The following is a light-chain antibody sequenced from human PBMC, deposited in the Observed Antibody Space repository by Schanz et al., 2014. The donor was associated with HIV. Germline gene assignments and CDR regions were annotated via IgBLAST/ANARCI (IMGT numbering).Light chain of an antibody. J-gene: IGLJ1*01. CDR1: SGDVGRYDY. Sequence: QSALTQPASVSGSLGQSITISCTGTSGDVGRYDYVSWYQQHPGQAPKLLIYDVTYRPSGISNRFSGSKSGYTASLTISGLQAEDEADYHCSSYTTSNTLVFGTGTKLTVL. CDR3: SSYTTSNTLV. CDR2: DVT. V-gene: IGLV2-14*03.